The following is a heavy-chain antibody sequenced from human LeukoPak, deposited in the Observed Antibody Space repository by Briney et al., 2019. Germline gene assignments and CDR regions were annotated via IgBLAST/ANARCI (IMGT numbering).Heavy chain of an antibody. CDR3: ARPEYYYDSSGYYF. V-gene: IGHV1-18*01. CDR1: GYTFTSYD. Sequence: GASVKVSCKASGYTFTSYDISWVRQAPGQGLEWMGWISAYNGNTNYAQKLQGRVTMTTDTSTSTAYMELRSLRSDDTAVYYCARPEYYYDSSGYYFWGQGTLVTVSS. D-gene: IGHD3-22*01. J-gene: IGHJ4*02. CDR2: ISAYNGNT.